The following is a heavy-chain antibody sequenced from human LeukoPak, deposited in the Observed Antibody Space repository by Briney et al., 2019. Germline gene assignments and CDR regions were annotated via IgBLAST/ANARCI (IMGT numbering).Heavy chain of an antibody. CDR1: GNNLREVS. V-gene: IGHV1-24*01. Sequence: ASVKVSCKIFGNNLREVSMNWVRQGPGKGLEWMGGFDPEEGRTLYAQKFQGRVTMTEDTSTDTAYMELSSLRSEDTAVYYCATRDVVVTARDYYYGMDVWGQGTTVTVSS. J-gene: IGHJ6*02. CDR3: ATRDVVVTARDYYYGMDV. CDR2: FDPEEGRT. D-gene: IGHD2-21*02.